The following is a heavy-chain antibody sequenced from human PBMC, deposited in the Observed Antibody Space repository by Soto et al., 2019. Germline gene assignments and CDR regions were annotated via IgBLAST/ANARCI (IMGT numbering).Heavy chain of an antibody. V-gene: IGHV4-59*01. CDR3: ARDRGTETTRDAWWFDP. Sequence: SETLSLTCTVSGGSISSYYWSWIRQPPGKGLEWIGYIYSSGNTNYNPPLKSRVTISVDTSKNQFSLKLSSVTAADTAVYYCARDRGTETTRDAWWFDPWGQGTLVTVSS. J-gene: IGHJ5*02. CDR1: GGSISSYY. D-gene: IGHD1-7*01. CDR2: IYSSGNT.